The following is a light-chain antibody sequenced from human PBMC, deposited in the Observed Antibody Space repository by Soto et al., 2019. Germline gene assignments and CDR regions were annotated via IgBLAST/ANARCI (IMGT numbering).Light chain of an antibody. CDR1: PSVLYSSRNKNY. CDR2: WAS. J-gene: IGKJ1*01. CDR3: QQYYPEWT. Sequence: DIVMTQSPDSLAVSLGERATINCKSSPSVLYSSRNKNYLAWYQQKPGQPPKLLIYWASTRESGVPDRCSGSGSGTDFTLTISSLQAEGVSVYYCQQYYPEWTFGQGTKVEIK. V-gene: IGKV4-1*01.